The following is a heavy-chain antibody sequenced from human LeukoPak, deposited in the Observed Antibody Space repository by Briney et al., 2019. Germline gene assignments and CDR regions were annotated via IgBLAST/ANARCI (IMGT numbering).Heavy chain of an antibody. V-gene: IGHV4-4*09. CDR2: IYTSGST. D-gene: IGHD6-6*01. CDR3: ARVGALYSSSAAYFDY. J-gene: IGHJ4*02. CDR1: GGSISSYY. Sequence: SETLSLTCTVPGGSISSYYWSWIRQPPGKGLEWIGYIYTSGSTNYNPSLKSRVTISVDTSKNQFSLKLSSVTAADTAVYYCARVGALYSSSAAYFDYWGQGTLVTVSS.